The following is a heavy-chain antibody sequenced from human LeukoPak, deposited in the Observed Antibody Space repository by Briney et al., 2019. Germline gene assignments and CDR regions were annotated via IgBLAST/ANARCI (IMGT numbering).Heavy chain of an antibody. D-gene: IGHD5-24*01. Sequence: GGSLRLSCAASGFIVSSNHMNWVRQTPGKGLEWVSIIYINPVTTHYADSVKGRFPISRDNSKNTLYLQMNNLRAEDSAVYYCARDGSNYYFDYWGQGTLVTVSS. V-gene: IGHV3-66*01. CDR2: IYINPVTT. J-gene: IGHJ4*02. CDR3: ARDGSNYYFDY. CDR1: GFIVSSNH.